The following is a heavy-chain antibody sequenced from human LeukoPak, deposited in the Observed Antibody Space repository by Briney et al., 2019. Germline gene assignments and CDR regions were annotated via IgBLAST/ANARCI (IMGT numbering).Heavy chain of an antibody. CDR3: ARRKYYYDSSGYPAEYFQH. CDR1: GGTFSSYA. J-gene: IGHJ1*01. CDR2: IIPILGIA. Sequence: ASVKVACKASGGTFSSYAISWVRQAPGQGLEWMGRIIPILGIANYAQKFQGRVTITADKSTSTAYMELSSLRSEDTAVCYCARRKYYYDSSGYPAEYFQHWGQGTLVTVSS. V-gene: IGHV1-69*04. D-gene: IGHD3-22*01.